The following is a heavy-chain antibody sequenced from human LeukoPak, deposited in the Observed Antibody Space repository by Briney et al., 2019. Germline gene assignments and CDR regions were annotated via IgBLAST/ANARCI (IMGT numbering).Heavy chain of an antibody. CDR1: GGSFSGHY. D-gene: IGHD5-18*01. Sequence: PSETLSLTCAVYGGSFSGHYWSWIRQPPGKGLEWIGEINHSGSTNYNPSLKSRVTILVDTSKNQFSLKLSSVTAADTAVYYCARAVGTAMVSSFDYWGQGTLVTVSS. CDR3: ARAVGTAMVSSFDY. V-gene: IGHV4-34*01. CDR2: INHSGST. J-gene: IGHJ4*02.